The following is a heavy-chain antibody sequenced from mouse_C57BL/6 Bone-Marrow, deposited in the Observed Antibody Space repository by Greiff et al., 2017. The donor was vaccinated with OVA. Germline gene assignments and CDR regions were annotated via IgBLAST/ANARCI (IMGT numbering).Heavy chain of an antibody. CDR2: IYPGSGST. CDR3: ARPSYYYGSSYLWYFDV. D-gene: IGHD1-1*01. Sequence: VQLQQPGAELVKPGASVKMSCKASGYTFTSYWITWVKQRPGQGLEWIGDIYPGSGSTNYNEKFKSKATLTVDTSSSTAYMQLSSLTSEDSAVYYCARPSYYYGSSYLWYFDVWGTGTTVTVSS. V-gene: IGHV1-55*01. CDR1: GYTFTSYW. J-gene: IGHJ1*03.